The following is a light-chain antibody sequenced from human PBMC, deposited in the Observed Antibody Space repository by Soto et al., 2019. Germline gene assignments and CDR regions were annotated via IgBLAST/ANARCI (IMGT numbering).Light chain of an antibody. Sequence: QSALTQPASVSGSPGQSITISCTGTFSDVGSYNLVSWYQQHPGKAPKLMIYEDTKRPSGVSNRCSGSKSGYTASLTISGLQAEYEADYYCCSYAGSSTVVFGGGTKLTVL. J-gene: IGLJ2*01. V-gene: IGLV2-23*01. CDR3: CSYAGSSTVV. CDR1: FSDVGSYNL. CDR2: EDT.